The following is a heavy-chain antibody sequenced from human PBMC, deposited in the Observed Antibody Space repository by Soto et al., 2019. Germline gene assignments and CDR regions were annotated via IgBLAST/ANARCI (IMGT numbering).Heavy chain of an antibody. J-gene: IGHJ4*02. CDR3: ARLFDY. V-gene: IGHV4-38-2*01. CDR1: CYSISSGYY. CDR2: IYHSGST. Sequence: SETLSLTCAVPCYSISSGYYWGWIRQPPGKGLEWIGSIYHSGSTYYNPSLKSRVTISVDTSKNQFSLKLSSVTAADTAVYYCARLFDYWGQGTLVTVSS.